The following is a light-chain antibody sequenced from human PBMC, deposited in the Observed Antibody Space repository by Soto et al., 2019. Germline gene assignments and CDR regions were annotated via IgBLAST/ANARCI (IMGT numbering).Light chain of an antibody. CDR2: EGS. CDR1: SSDVGGYDL. V-gene: IGLV2-23*01. J-gene: IGLJ3*02. Sequence: QSALTQPASVSGSPGQSITISCTGTSSDVGGYDLVSWYQQHPGKTPKRIIYEGSKRPSGISNRFSGSKSGNTASLIISGLQGDDEGDYYCCAYVSSNTLLFGGGTKLTVL. CDR3: CAYVSSNTLL.